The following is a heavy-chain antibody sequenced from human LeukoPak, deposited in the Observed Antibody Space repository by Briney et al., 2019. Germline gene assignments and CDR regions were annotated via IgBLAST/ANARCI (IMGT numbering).Heavy chain of an antibody. Sequence: SGTLSLTCAVSGGSISSSNWWSWVRQPPGKGLEWIGEINHSGSTNYNPSLKSRVTISVDTSKNQFSLKLSSVTAADTAVYYCARGVQADYWGQGTLVTVSS. CDR3: ARGVQADY. V-gene: IGHV4-4*02. J-gene: IGHJ4*02. CDR2: INHSGST. CDR1: GGSISSSNW.